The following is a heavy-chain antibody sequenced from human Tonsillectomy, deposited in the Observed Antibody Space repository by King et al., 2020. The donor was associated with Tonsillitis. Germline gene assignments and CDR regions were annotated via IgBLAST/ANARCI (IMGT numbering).Heavy chain of an antibody. D-gene: IGHD3-16*01. CDR1: GFTFKDYA. CDR2: ISWNSGRI. J-gene: IGHJ6*02. Sequence: VQLVESGGDLVQPGRSLRLSCAASGFTFKDYAMNWVRQAPGKGLEWVAVISWNSGRIGYADSVKGRFTISRDNAKNSLYLQMNSLRAEDTAVYYCAKDMVNFGSAQIYYFYGMDVWGQGTTVSVSS. V-gene: IGHV3-9*01. CDR3: AKDMVNFGSAQIYYFYGMDV.